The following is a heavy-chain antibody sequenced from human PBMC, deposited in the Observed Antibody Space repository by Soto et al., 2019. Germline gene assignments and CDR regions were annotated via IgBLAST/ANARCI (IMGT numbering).Heavy chain of an antibody. CDR2: INNDESWT. J-gene: IGHJ6*02. CDR3: AGDGLYFDCMDV. CDR1: GFAFITYW. Sequence: WGSLRHSCTSSGFAFITYWMQWVRQTPGEGLVWVSHINNDESWTNYAGSVKGRFTISRDNAKNTLYLQMNSLRAEDTAVYYCAGDGLYFDCMDVWGQGTTLTVSS. V-gene: IGHV3-74*01.